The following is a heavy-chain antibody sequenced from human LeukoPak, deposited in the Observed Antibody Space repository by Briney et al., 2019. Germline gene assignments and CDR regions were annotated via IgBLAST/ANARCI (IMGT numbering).Heavy chain of an antibody. Sequence: SETLSLTCAVSGGSISSGGYSWSWIRQPPGKGLEWIGYIYHSGSTYYNPSLKSRVTISVDRSKNQFSLKLSSVTAADTAVYYCARVVAAAIFDYWGQGTLVTVSS. CDR3: ARVVAAAIFDY. J-gene: IGHJ4*02. V-gene: IGHV4-30-2*01. CDR2: IYHSGST. D-gene: IGHD6-13*01. CDR1: GGSISSGGYS.